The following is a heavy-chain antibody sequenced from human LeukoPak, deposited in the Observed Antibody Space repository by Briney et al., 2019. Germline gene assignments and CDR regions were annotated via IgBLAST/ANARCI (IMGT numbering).Heavy chain of an antibody. CDR1: GFTFSNYL. V-gene: IGHV3-74*01. J-gene: IGHJ3*02. CDR2: IKSDGSST. Sequence: GGSLRLSCAASGFTFSNYLMHWVRQPPGKGLVWVSRIKSDGSSTNYADSVKGRFTISRDNAKNTLYLQMNSLRAEDTAMYYCTRILVGGTRAFDIWGQGTMATVSS. D-gene: IGHD1-26*01. CDR3: TRILVGGTRAFDI.